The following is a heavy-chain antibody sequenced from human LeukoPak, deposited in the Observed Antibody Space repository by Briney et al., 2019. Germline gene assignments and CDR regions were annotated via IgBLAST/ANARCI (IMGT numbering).Heavy chain of an antibody. CDR3: ARVIGYSGYDAFDY. J-gene: IGHJ4*02. D-gene: IGHD5-12*01. CDR2: SYYSGTT. V-gene: IGHV4-59*01. CDR1: GGSISSDY. Sequence: SETLSLTCSVSGGSISSDYWSWIRQPPGKGLEWIGYSYYSGTTNYNPSLKSRVTISVDTSKNQFSLKLSSVTAADTAVYYCARVIGYSGYDAFDYWGQGTLVTVSS.